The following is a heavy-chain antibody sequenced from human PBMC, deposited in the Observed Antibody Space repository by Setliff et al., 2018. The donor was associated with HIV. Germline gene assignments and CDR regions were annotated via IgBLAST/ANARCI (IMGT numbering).Heavy chain of an antibody. V-gene: IGHV4-38-2*01. J-gene: IGHJ3*02. CDR3: ARSRPFFDI. CDR1: GYSISSGYY. Sequence: SETLSLTCAVSGYSISSGYYWGWIRQPPGKGLEWIGSIYHSGSTYYNPSLKSRVTISVDTSKNQFSLTLSSVTAADTAVYYCARSRPFFDIWGQGTMVTVSS. CDR2: IYHSGST.